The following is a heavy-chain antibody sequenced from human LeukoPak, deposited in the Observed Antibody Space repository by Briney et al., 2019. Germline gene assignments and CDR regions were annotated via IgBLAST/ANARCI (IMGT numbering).Heavy chain of an antibody. Sequence: GGSLRLSCAASGFTFSSYEMNWVRQAPGKGLEWVSAISGSGGSTYYADSVKGRFTIFRDNAKNSLYLQMNSLRAEDTAVYYCARETAMVKDAFDIWGQGTMVTVS. CDR3: ARETAMVKDAFDI. J-gene: IGHJ3*02. CDR1: GFTFSSYE. CDR2: ISGSGGST. D-gene: IGHD5-18*01. V-gene: IGHV3-48*03.